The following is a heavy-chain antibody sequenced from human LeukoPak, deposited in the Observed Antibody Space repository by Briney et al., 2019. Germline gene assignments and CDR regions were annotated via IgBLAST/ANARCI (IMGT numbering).Heavy chain of an antibody. J-gene: IGHJ4*02. V-gene: IGHV1-18*01. D-gene: IGHD2-2*01. CDR1: GYTFTSYG. CDR3: ARDWGGIVVVPAAILVARPFDY. CDR2: ISAYNANT. Sequence: ASVKVSCKASGYTFTSYGISWVRQAPGQGLEWMGWISAYNANTNYAQKLQGRVTMTTDTSTSTAYMELRSLRSDDTAVYYCARDWGGIVVVPAAILVARPFDYWGQGTLVTVSS.